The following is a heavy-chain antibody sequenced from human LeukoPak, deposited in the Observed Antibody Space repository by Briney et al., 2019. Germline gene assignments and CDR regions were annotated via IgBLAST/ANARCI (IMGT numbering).Heavy chain of an antibody. Sequence: GGSLRLSCAASGFTFSSYGMHWVRQAPGKGLEWVAVIWYDGSNKYYADSVKGRFTISRDNSKNTLYLQMNSPRAEDTAVYYCARTSAPGDFQHWGQGTLVTVSS. CDR2: IWYDGSNK. V-gene: IGHV3-33*01. J-gene: IGHJ1*01. CDR3: ARTSAPGDFQH. D-gene: IGHD1-1*01. CDR1: GFTFSSYG.